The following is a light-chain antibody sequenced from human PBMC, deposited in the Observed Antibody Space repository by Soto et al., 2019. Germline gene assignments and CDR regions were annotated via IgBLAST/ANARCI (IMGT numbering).Light chain of an antibody. Sequence: DLVMTQSPDSLAQSPGESATIIFKSRPSVLYNSINKYFLAWYQQKPGQPPKLLIYWACTREGGVPDRFSGSGSGTDFTLTISSLQAEDVAVYYCQQYYITPGTFGQGTKVDIK. CDR2: WAC. CDR1: PSVLYNSINKYF. J-gene: IGKJ1*01. V-gene: IGKV4-1*01. CDR3: QQYYITPGT.